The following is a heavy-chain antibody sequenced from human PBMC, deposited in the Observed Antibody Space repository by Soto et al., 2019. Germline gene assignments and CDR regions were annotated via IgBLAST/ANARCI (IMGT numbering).Heavy chain of an antibody. CDR1: GGTFSRHA. D-gene: IGHD3-22*01. CDR3: ARGWGYDSNDYYYAY. J-gene: IGHJ4*02. CDR2: IIPIFGTA. V-gene: IGHV1-69*01. Sequence: QVQLVQSGAEVRKPGSSVKVSCKASGGTFSRHAISWVRQAPGQGLEWMGGIIPIFGTANHAQKFQGRVTIIADESTSTVYMELSSQRSEDTAMYFCARGWGYDSNDYYYAYWGQGTLVIVSS.